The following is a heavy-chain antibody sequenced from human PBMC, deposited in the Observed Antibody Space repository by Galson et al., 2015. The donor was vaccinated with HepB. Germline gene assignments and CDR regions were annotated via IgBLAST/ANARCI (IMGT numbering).Heavy chain of an antibody. CDR1: GFTFSSYA. Sequence: SLRLSCAASGFTFSSYAMHWVRQAPGKGLEWVAVISYDGSNKYYADSVKGRFTISRDNSKNTLYLQMNSLRAEDTAVYYCARVPGSWYSPLDYWGQGTLVTVSS. J-gene: IGHJ4*02. D-gene: IGHD6-13*01. V-gene: IGHV3-30*04. CDR2: ISYDGSNK. CDR3: ARVPGSWYSPLDY.